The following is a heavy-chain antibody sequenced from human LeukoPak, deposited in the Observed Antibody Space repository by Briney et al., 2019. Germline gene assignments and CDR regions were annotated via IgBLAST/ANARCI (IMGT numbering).Heavy chain of an antibody. J-gene: IGHJ5*02. CDR3: ARSMLAAGNGNWFDP. CDR2: IYTSGST. V-gene: IGHV4-61*02. Sequence: SETLSLTCTVSGGSISSGSYYWSWIRQPAGKGLEWIGRIYTSGSTNYNPSLKSRVTISVDTSKNQFSLKLSSVTAADTAVYYCARSMLAAGNGNWFDPWGQGTLVTVSS. D-gene: IGHD6-19*01. CDR1: GGSISSGSYY.